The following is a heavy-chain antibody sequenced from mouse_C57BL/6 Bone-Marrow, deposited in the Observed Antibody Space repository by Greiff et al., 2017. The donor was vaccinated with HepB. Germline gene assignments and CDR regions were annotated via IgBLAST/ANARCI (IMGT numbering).Heavy chain of an antibody. J-gene: IGHJ4*01. CDR1: GYTFTSYW. Sequence: QVQLKESGAELVKPGASVKLSCKASGYTFTSYWMHWVKQRPGQGLEWIGMIHPNSGSTNYNEKFKSKATLTVDKSSSTAYMQLSSLTSEDSAVYYCARSDYAMDYWGQGTSVTVSS. CDR2: IHPNSGST. V-gene: IGHV1-64*01. CDR3: ARSDYAMDY.